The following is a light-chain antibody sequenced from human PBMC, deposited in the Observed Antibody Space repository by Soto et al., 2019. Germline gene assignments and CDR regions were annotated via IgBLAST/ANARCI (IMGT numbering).Light chain of an antibody. CDR2: AAS. J-gene: IGKJ2*01. CDR3: QQTFSTPRT. V-gene: IGKV1-39*01. Sequence: DIPMTQSPSSLSASLGDRVTITCRASQSVSSYLTWYQQSPGKAPRLLVYAASVLQGGVPSRFSASGAGTDFTLTISDLQPEDFATYYCQQTFSTPRTFGQGTKLEIK. CDR1: QSVSSY.